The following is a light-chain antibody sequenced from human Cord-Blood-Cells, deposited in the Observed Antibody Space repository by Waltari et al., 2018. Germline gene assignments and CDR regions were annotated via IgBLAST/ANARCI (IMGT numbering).Light chain of an antibody. Sequence: DIQMTQSPSSLSASVGDRVTITCRASQSISSYLNWYQQKPGKAPKLLIYAASSLQSGVPDRFSGSGSGTDFTLTISRLEPEDFAVYYCQQYGSSPYTFGQGTKLEIK. CDR3: QQYGSSPYT. V-gene: IGKV1-39*01. CDR1: QSISSY. CDR2: AAS. J-gene: IGKJ2*01.